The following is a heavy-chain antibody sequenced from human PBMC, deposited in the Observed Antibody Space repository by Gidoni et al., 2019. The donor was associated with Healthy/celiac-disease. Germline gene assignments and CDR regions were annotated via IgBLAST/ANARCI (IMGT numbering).Heavy chain of an antibody. J-gene: IGHJ4*02. V-gene: IGHV3-7*03. D-gene: IGHD6-6*01. CDR2: IKQDGSEK. Sequence: VRQAPGKGLEWVANIKQDGSEKYYVDSVKGRFTISRDNAKNSLYLQMNSLRAEDTAVYYCARVREQLAANDYWGQGTLVTVSS. CDR3: ARVREQLAANDY.